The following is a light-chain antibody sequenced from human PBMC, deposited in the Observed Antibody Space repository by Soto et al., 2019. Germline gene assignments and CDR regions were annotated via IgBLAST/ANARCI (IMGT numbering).Light chain of an antibody. CDR3: SSFTTSTTWV. V-gene: IGLV2-14*01. CDR1: SSDVGNYNY. Sequence: QSALTQPASVSASPGQSITISCAGTSSDVGNYNYVSWYQQYPGKAPKLMIYEVTNRPSGVSNRFSGSKSGNTASLTISGLQAEDEADYYSSSFTTSTTWVFGGGTKLTVL. J-gene: IGLJ3*02. CDR2: EVT.